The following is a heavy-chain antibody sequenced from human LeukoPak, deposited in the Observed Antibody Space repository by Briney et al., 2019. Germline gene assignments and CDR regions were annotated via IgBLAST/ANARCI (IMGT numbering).Heavy chain of an antibody. CDR2: IVVGSGNT. V-gene: IGHV1-58*02. CDR1: GFTFTSSA. J-gene: IGHJ3*02. D-gene: IGHD3-22*01. CDR3: AADDSTDAFDI. Sequence: VASEKVSCKASGFTFTSSAMQWVRQARGRRLEWIGWIVVGSGNTNYAQKFQERVTITRDMSTSTAYMELSSLRSEDTAVYYCAADDSTDAFDIWGQGTMVTVSS.